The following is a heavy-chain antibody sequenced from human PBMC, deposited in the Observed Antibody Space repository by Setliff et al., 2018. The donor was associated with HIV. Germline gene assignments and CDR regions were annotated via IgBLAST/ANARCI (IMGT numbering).Heavy chain of an antibody. J-gene: IGHJ5*02. D-gene: IGHD1-26*01. Sequence: PGGSLRLSCAASGFTFGNFWMHWVRQAPGKGLEWVASISPDGSRNHWGGSVKGRFTISRGNSKNTLYLQMGGLRAEDMAVDYCARGDHSGRNWLDPWGQGTLVTVSS. CDR2: ISPDGSRN. CDR3: ARGDHSGRNWLDP. CDR1: GFTFGNFW. V-gene: IGHV3-7*01.